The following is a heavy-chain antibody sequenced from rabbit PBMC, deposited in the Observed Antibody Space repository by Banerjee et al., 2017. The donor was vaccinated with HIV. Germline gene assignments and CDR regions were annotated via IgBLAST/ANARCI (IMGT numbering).Heavy chain of an antibody. CDR3: ARADTASTWYNPYYFNL. V-gene: IGHV1S40*01. CDR1: GFSFSSGYY. J-gene: IGHJ4*01. D-gene: IGHD7-1*01. CDR2: IYTGSGST. Sequence: QSLEESGGDLVKPGASLTLTCTASGFSFSSGYYMCWVRQAPGKGPEWIGCIYTGSGSTYYASWAKGRFTISKTSSTTVTLQMTSLTAADTATYFCARADTASTWYNPYYFNLWGQGTLVTVS.